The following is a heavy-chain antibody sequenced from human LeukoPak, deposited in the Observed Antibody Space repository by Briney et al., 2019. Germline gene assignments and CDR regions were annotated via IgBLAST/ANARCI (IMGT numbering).Heavy chain of an antibody. D-gene: IGHD6-6*01. CDR2: INHSGST. V-gene: IGHV4-34*01. CDR3: ARGDSSGDY. CDR1: GFTFSSYE. J-gene: IGHJ4*02. Sequence: GSLRLSCAASGFTFSSYEMNWVRQAPGKGLEWIGEINHSGSTNYNPSLKSRVTISVDTSKNQFSLKLSSVTAADTAVYYCARGDSSGDYWGQGTLVTVSS.